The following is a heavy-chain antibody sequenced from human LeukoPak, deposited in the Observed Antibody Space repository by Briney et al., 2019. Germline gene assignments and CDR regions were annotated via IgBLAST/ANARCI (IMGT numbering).Heavy chain of an antibody. D-gene: IGHD5-18*01. CDR1: GGSISNDY. V-gene: IGHV4-59*12. Sequence: SETLSLTCTVSGGSISNDYWSWIRQTPGKGLEWIGYIYHSGSTNSNPSLKSRVTISVDTSKNQFSLKLSSVTAADTAVYYCARVQRRLRWFDPWGQGTLVTVSS. J-gene: IGHJ5*02. CDR3: ARVQRRLRWFDP. CDR2: IYHSGST.